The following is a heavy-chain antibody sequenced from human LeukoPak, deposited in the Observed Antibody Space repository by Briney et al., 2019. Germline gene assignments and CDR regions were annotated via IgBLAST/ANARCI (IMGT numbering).Heavy chain of an antibody. J-gene: IGHJ5*02. CDR1: GFTFSSYG. CDR3: AKGAEIDL. D-gene: IGHD3-16*01. Sequence: GGSLRLSCAASGFTFSSYGMYWVRQAPGKGLEWVSAVTGPGDTTYYADSVKGRFFMSREDSKTTVYLQMNSLRAEDTAIYYCAKGAEIDLWGQGTLVTVSS. V-gene: IGHV3-23*01. CDR2: VTGPGDTT.